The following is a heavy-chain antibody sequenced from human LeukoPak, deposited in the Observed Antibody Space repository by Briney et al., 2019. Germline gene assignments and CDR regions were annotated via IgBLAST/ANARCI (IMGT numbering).Heavy chain of an antibody. V-gene: IGHV3-30*02. CDR3: ANGYCSSTSCYAPPFDY. CDR1: GFTFSSYG. Sequence: GGSLRLSCAASGFTFSSYGMHWVRQAPGKGLEWVAFIRYDGSNKYYADSVKGRFTISRDNSKNTLYLQMNSLRAEDTAVYYCANGYCSSTSCYAPPFDYWGQGTLVTVSS. D-gene: IGHD2-2*01. CDR2: IRYDGSNK. J-gene: IGHJ4*02.